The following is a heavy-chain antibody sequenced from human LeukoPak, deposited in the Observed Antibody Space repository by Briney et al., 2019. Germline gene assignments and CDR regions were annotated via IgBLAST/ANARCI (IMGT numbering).Heavy chain of an antibody. D-gene: IGHD5-24*01. V-gene: IGHV1-69*02. Sequence: GVSVKVSCKASGGTFSSYTISWVRQAPGQGLEWMGRIIPILGIANYAQKFQGRVTITADKSTSTAYMELSSLRSEDTAVYYCASSRDGYNLNAFDIWGQGTMVTVSS. CDR2: IIPILGIA. CDR1: GGTFSSYT. CDR3: ASSRDGYNLNAFDI. J-gene: IGHJ3*02.